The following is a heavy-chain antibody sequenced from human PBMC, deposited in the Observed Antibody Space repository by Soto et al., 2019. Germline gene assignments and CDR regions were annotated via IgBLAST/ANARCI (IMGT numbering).Heavy chain of an antibody. CDR1: RGSFSTCA. Sequence: LETRSLTCIVSRGSFSTCACNWIRQPPGKGLEWIGYIYYSGSTNYNPSLTSRVTISVDTSKNQFSLKLSSVTAADTAVYYCARHRYSYGVYYFDYWGQGTLVTVS. V-gene: IGHV4-59*08. J-gene: IGHJ4*02. CDR3: ARHRYSYGVYYFDY. D-gene: IGHD5-18*01. CDR2: IYYSGST.